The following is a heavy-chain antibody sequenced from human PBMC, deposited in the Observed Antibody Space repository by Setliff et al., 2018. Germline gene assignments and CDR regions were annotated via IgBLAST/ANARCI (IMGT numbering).Heavy chain of an antibody. Sequence: SVKVSCKASGGTFSSYGIAWVRQAPGQGLEWMGGIMAIFGPANYAQMFQGRVTITTDESTSTSYMELSSLRSEDTAVYYCARWGTAMVSFSDYWGQGTLVTVSS. J-gene: IGHJ4*02. CDR3: ARWGTAMVSFSDY. CDR2: IMAIFGPA. D-gene: IGHD5-18*01. CDR1: GGTFSSYG. V-gene: IGHV1-69*05.